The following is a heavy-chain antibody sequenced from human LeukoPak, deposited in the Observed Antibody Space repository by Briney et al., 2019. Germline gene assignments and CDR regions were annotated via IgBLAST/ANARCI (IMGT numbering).Heavy chain of an antibody. J-gene: IGHJ4*02. CDR3: AKVGIVVVPAAAPAFDY. CDR1: GFTFSSYA. CDR2: ISYDGSNK. Sequence: GGSLRLSCAASGFTFSSYAMHWVRQAPGKGLEWVAVISYDGSNKYYADSVKGRFTISRDNSKNTLYLQMNSLRAEDTAVYYCAKVGIVVVPAAAPAFDYWGQGTLVTVSS. D-gene: IGHD2-2*01. V-gene: IGHV3-30-3*01.